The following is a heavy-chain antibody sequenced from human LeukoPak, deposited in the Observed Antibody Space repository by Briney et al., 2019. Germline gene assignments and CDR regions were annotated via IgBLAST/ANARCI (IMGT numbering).Heavy chain of an antibody. J-gene: IGHJ1*01. CDR2: INSDGSST. Sequence: GGSLRLSCAASGFTFSSYWMHWVRQAPGKGLVWVSRINSDGSSTSYADSVKGRFTISRDNAKNTLYLQMNSLRAEDTAVYYCARDPLHSDRNGYLQHWGQGTLVTVSS. D-gene: IGHD1-1*01. V-gene: IGHV3-74*01. CDR1: GFTFSSYW. CDR3: ARDPLHSDRNGYLQH.